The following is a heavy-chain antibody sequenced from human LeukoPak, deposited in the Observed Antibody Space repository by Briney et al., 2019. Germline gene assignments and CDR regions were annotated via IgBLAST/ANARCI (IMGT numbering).Heavy chain of an antibody. CDR1: GYTFTSYY. CDR2: INPSGGST. J-gene: IGHJ4*02. D-gene: IGHD2-21*02. V-gene: IGHV1-46*01. CDR3: ARGIGDRFRLQHVIDY. Sequence: ASVKVSCTASGYTFTSYYMHWVRQAPGQGLEWMGIINPSGGSTSYAQKFQGRVTMTRDMSTSTVYMELSSLRSEDTAVYYCARGIGDRFRLQHVIDYWGQGTLVTVSS.